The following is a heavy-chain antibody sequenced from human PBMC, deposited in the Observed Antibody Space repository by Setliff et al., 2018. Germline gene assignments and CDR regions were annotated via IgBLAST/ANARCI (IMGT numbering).Heavy chain of an antibody. Sequence: SETLSLTCAAYGGTFSDYCWTWIRQPPGKGLEWIGEINHSGTTNYHPSLRSRVTISVDTSKNQFSLKVTSVTAADTSVYFCARGRNVAARLLDSLGQGTLVTVSS. CDR1: GGTFSDYC. CDR3: ARGRNVAARLLDS. J-gene: IGHJ4*02. CDR2: INHSGTT. D-gene: IGHD6-6*01. V-gene: IGHV4-34*01.